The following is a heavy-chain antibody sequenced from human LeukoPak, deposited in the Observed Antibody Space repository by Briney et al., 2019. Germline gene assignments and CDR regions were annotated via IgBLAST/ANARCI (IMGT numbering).Heavy chain of an antibody. CDR3: ARQQWLGEYNWFDP. Sequence: PSETLSLTCAVYGGSFSGYYWSWIRQPPGKGLEWIGEINHSGSTNYNPSLKSRVTISVDTSKNQFSLKLRSVTAADTAVYYCARQQWLGEYNWFDPWGQGTLVTVSS. CDR2: INHSGST. CDR1: GGSFSGYY. V-gene: IGHV4-34*01. J-gene: IGHJ5*02. D-gene: IGHD6-19*01.